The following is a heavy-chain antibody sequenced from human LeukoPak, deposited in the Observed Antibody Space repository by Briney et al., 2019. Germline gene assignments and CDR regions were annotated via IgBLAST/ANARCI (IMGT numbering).Heavy chain of an antibody. V-gene: IGHV3-30*18. Sequence: GGSLRLSCAASGFTFSSYGMHWVRQAPGKGLEWVAVISYDGSNKYYADSAKGRFTISRDNSKNTLYLQMNSLRAEDTAVYYCAKEYYDFWSGRHSMDVWGQGTTVTVSS. D-gene: IGHD3-3*01. J-gene: IGHJ6*02. CDR3: AKEYYDFWSGRHSMDV. CDR2: ISYDGSNK. CDR1: GFTFSSYG.